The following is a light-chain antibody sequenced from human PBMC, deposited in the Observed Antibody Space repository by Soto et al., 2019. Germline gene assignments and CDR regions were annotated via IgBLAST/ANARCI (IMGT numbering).Light chain of an antibody. J-gene: IGKJ4*01. CDR2: DAS. CDR1: QAVGSN. CDR3: QHFNKWPHMPA. Sequence: IVLTQSPATLSVSPGERATLSCRASQAVGSNLAWYQQRPGQAPRLLIYDASTRATGIPHRFSGGGSGTDFTLTISRLQSDDFAVYYCQHFNKWPHMPAFGGGTKLAIK. V-gene: IGKV3-15*01.